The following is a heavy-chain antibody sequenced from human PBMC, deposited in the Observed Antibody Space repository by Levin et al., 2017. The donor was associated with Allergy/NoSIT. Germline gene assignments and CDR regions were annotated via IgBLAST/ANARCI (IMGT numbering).Heavy chain of an antibody. CDR1: GGSISSSSYY. Sequence: SETLSLTCTVSGGSISSSSYYWGWIRQPPGTGLEWIGSIYYGGSTYYNPSLKSRVTISADTSKNQFSLNLSSVTAADTAVYYCARRGPSGRSLDYWGQGTLVTVSS. J-gene: IGHJ4*02. D-gene: IGHD2-15*01. V-gene: IGHV4-39*01. CDR2: IYYGGST. CDR3: ARRGPSGRSLDY.